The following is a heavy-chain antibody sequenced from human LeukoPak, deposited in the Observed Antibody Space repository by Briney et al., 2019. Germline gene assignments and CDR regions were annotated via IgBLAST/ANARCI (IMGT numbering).Heavy chain of an antibody. V-gene: IGHV1-46*01. CDR2: INPSGGST. Sequence: ASVKVSCKASGYTFTSYYMHWVRQAPGQGLEWMGVINPSGGSTSYAQKFQGRVTMTRDMSTSTVYMELSSLRSEDTAVYYCARGPVLAAAGPYLGYWGQGTLVTVSS. CDR3: ARGPVLAAAGPYLGY. D-gene: IGHD6-13*01. CDR1: GYTFTSYY. J-gene: IGHJ4*02.